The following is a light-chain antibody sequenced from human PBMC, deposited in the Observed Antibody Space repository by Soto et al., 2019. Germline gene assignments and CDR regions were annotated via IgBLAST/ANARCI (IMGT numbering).Light chain of an antibody. CDR1: QSVSSN. J-gene: IGKJ1*01. Sequence: EIVMTQSPATLSVSPGERTTLYCRASQSVSSNLAWYQQNPGQAPRILIYGASTRATGIPARFSGSGSGTEFTLTISSLQSEEFAVDYCQQYNNWPPWTFGQGTKVEIK. V-gene: IGKV3-15*01. CDR2: GAS. CDR3: QQYNNWPPWT.